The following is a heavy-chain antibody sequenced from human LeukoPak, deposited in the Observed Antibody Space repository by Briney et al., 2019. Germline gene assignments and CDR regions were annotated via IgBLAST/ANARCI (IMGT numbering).Heavy chain of an antibody. J-gene: IGHJ4*02. CDR1: GYNFTNYW. CDR2: IYPGDSDT. V-gene: IGHV5-51*01. CDR3: ARRSSIAPRLFDY. D-gene: IGHD6-6*01. Sequence: GESLKISCKGSGYNFTNYWIDWVRQMSGKGLEWMGIIYPGDSDTRYSPSFQGQVTFSADESISTAYLQWSSLKASDTAIYYCARRSSIAPRLFDYWGQGTLVTVSS.